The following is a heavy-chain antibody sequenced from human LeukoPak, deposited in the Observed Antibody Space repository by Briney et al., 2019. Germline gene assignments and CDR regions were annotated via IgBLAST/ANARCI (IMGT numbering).Heavy chain of an antibody. V-gene: IGHV4-39*01. CDR3: ARQRAWFGEWAFDS. Sequence: WVRQPPGKGLEWIGSIYYSGRTYYNPSLKSRVTISVDTSKNQFSLKLSSVTAADTAVYFCARQRAWFGEWAFDSWGQGTLVTVSS. D-gene: IGHD3-10*01. J-gene: IGHJ4*02. CDR2: IYYSGRT.